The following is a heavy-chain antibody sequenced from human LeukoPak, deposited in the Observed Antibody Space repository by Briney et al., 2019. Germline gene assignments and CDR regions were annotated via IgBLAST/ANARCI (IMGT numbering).Heavy chain of an antibody. CDR3: ARAPSGYFDY. CDR2: INTDGSST. Sequence: PGGSLRLSCAASGFTFSTYWMHWVRQGPGKGLVWVSRINTDGSSTSYADSVKGRFTISRDNAENTLYLQMNSLRAEDTAVYYCARAPSGYFDYWGQGTLVTVFS. D-gene: IGHD1-26*01. CDR1: GFTFSTYW. J-gene: IGHJ4*02. V-gene: IGHV3-74*01.